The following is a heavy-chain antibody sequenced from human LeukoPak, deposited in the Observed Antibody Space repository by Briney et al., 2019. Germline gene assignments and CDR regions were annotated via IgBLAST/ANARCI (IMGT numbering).Heavy chain of an antibody. CDR1: GYTFTSYY. Sequence: ASVKVSCKASGYTFTSYYMHWVRQAPGQGLEWMGIINPSGGSTSYAQKFQGGVTFTRDTSASTAYTELSSLRSEDTAVYYCSLADYGDYWGQGTLVTVSS. V-gene: IGHV1-46*01. J-gene: IGHJ4*02. CDR2: INPSGGST. CDR3: SLADYGDY.